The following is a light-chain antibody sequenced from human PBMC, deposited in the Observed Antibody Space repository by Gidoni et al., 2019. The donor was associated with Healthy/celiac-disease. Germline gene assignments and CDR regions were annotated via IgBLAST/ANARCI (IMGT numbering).Light chain of an antibody. J-gene: IGKJ1*01. CDR1: QSISSY. V-gene: IGKV1-39*01. CDR2: AAS. Sequence: DIQMTQSPSSLSASVGDRVTITGRASQSISSYLNWYQQKPGKAPKLLIYAASSLQSGVPSRFSGSGSGTDFTLTISSMQPEDFATYYCQKSYSTSWTFGQGTKVEIK. CDR3: QKSYSTSWT.